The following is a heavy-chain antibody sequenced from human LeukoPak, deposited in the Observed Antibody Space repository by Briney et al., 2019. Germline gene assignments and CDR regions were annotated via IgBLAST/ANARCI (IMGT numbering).Heavy chain of an antibody. CDR1: GFTFNGYW. D-gene: IGHD1-1*01. CDR3: VRESRPGGAMGLYHNLDY. CDR2: IKEDGTEK. Sequence: PGGSLRLSCAASGFTFNGYWMSWVRQAPGKGLEWVANIKEDGTEKNLVDSVKGRFTISRDNTKNLLFLEMNNLRGDDTAIYYCVRESRPGGAMGLYHNLDYWGQGTLVAVSS. V-gene: IGHV3-7*01. J-gene: IGHJ4*02.